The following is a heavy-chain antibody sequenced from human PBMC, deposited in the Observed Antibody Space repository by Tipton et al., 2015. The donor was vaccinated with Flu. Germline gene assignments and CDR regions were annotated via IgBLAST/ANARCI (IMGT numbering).Heavy chain of an antibody. J-gene: IGHJ4*02. CDR2: VYYSGNT. CDR1: GDSISSYY. V-gene: IGHV4-59*01. Sequence: LSLTCTVSGDSISSYYWSWIRQPPGKGLEWIGHVYYSGNTNYSPSLKSRVTISKDTSKNQFSLKLNSVTAADTAMYYCARDTSLIPAALLYWGQGILVTVSS. D-gene: IGHD2-2*01. CDR3: ARDTSLIPAALLY.